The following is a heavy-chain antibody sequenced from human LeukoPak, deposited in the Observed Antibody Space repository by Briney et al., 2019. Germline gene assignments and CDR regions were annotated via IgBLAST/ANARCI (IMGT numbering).Heavy chain of an antibody. CDR1: GFTFSSYG. CDR3: ARVQRGSTSGGGIFDY. Sequence: GGSLRLSCAASGFTFSSYGMHWVRQAPGQRLEWMGWINAGNGNTKYSQEFQGRVTITRDTSASTAYMELSSLRSEDMAVYYCARVQRGSTSGGGIFDYWGQGTLVTVSS. CDR2: INAGNGNT. D-gene: IGHD2-2*01. J-gene: IGHJ4*02. V-gene: IGHV1-3*03.